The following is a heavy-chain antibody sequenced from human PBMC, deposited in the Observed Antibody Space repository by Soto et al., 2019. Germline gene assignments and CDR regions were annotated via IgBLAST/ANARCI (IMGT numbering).Heavy chain of an antibody. V-gene: IGHV4-30-4*01. CDR1: GGSISTDDHY. J-gene: IGHJ4*02. D-gene: IGHD1-1*01. CDR3: ATLRSRWNIDY. CDR2: VYYSGTT. Sequence: QVQLQESGPGLVKPSQTLSLTCTVSGGSISTDDHYWSWIRQSPGKGLEWIGYVYYSGTTHYNPSLTSRLFISLDTSKNLFSLQLTSLTAADTAVYYCATLRSRWNIDYWGQGTLVTVSS.